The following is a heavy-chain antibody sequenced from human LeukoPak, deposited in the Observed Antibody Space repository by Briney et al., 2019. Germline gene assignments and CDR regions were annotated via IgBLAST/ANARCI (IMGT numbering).Heavy chain of an antibody. CDR3: ARDYWWNYDY. J-gene: IGHJ4*02. CDR1: GFTFGSYA. V-gene: IGHV3-66*02. D-gene: IGHD1-7*01. CDR2: IYSGGST. Sequence: PGRSLRLSCAASGFTFGSYAMSWVRQAPGKGLEWVSVIYSGGSTYYADSVKGRFTISRDNSKNTIYLQMDSLRAEDTAIYYCARDYWWNYDYWGQGTLVTVSS.